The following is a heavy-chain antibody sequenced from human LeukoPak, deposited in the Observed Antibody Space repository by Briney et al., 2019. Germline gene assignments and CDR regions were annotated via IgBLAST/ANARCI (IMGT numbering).Heavy chain of an antibody. CDR2: IIPIFGTA. CDR1: GGTFSSYA. Sequence: GASVKVSCKASGGTFSSYAISWVRQAPGQGLEWMGGIIPIFGTANYAQKFQGRVTITADESTNTAYMELRSLRSDDTAVYYCVRDAARRLGILSFRIGYWGQGTLVTVSS. CDR3: VRDAARRLGILSFRIGY. J-gene: IGHJ4*02. D-gene: IGHD3-16*02. V-gene: IGHV1-69*13.